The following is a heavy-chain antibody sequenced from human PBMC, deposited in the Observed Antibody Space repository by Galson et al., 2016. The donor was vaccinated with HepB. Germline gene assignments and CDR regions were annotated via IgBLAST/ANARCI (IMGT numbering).Heavy chain of an antibody. CDR2: VPFDGGKM. Sequence: SLRLSCAASGFTFNTYAMHWVRQAPGKGLEWAVVVPFDGGKMCYADSVKRRFTISRDNSKNTVYLQMDSLRTDDTGMYYCARASNWNTDPWGHWGQGTLVTVSS. V-gene: IGHV3-30-3*01. D-gene: IGHD1/OR15-1a*01. CDR3: ARASNWNTDPWGH. CDR1: GFTFNTYA. J-gene: IGHJ1*01.